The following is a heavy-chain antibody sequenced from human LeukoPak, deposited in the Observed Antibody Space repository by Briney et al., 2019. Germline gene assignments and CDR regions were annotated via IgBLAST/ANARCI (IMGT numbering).Heavy chain of an antibody. D-gene: IGHD2-2*01. CDR1: GRSISSSSYY. Sequence: SESLSLTCTVAGRSISSSSYYWDWIRQPPGKGLEGIGSIDYSGSTSYNPSLKSRVTISVDTSKNQFSLKLNSVTAADTAVFYCARHWCSSTSCYSLFDYWGQGTLVTVSS. CDR2: IDYSGST. J-gene: IGHJ4*02. V-gene: IGHV4-39*01. CDR3: ARHWCSSTSCYSLFDY.